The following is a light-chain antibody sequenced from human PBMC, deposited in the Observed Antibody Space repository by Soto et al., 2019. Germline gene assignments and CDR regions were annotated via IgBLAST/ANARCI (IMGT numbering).Light chain of an antibody. CDR1: QSVSSH. CDR2: DAS. V-gene: IGKV3-11*01. J-gene: IGKJ4*01. Sequence: EIVLTQSPATLSLSPGERATLSCRASQSVSSHFAWYQQKPGQAPRLLIYDASNRATGIPARFAGSGSGTEFTLTISSLEPEDFAVYYCQQRSSCPLTFGGGTKVEIK. CDR3: QQRSSCPLT.